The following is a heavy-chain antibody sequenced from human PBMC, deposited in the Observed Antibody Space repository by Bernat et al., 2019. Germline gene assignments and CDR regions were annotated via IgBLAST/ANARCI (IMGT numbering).Heavy chain of an antibody. J-gene: IGHJ4*02. D-gene: IGHD6-19*01. CDR3: GRIGGYSGGWYDY. V-gene: IGHV3-74*01. Sequence: EVQLVESGGGLVQPGGSLRLSCAASGFTFSSYWMHWVRQGPEKGLVWVSRMNSDGSITTYADSVKGRFTISRDNAKNTLYLQMNRLRAEDTAVYYCGRIGGYSGGWYDYWGQGTLVTVSS. CDR2: MNSDGSIT. CDR1: GFTFSSYW.